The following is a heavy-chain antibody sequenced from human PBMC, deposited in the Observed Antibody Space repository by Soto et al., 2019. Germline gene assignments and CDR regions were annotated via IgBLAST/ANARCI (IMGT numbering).Heavy chain of an antibody. D-gene: IGHD6-13*01. J-gene: IGHJ4*02. Sequence: LSLTCTVSGGSISSYYWSWIRQPPGKGLEWIGYIYYSGSTNYNPSLKSRVTISVDTSKNQFSLKLSSVTAADTAVYYCAREASSPLHFDCWGQGTLVTVSS. CDR3: AREASSPLHFDC. CDR2: IYYSGST. CDR1: GGSISSYY. V-gene: IGHV4-59*01.